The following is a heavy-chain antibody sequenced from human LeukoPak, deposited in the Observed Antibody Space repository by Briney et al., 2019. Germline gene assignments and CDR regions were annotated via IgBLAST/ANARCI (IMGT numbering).Heavy chain of an antibody. CDR2: ISTNSSYI. V-gene: IGHV3-21*01. D-gene: IGHD4-17*01. CDR1: GFTFRSYS. J-gene: IGHJ4*02. CDR3: AREDYGERNYFDY. Sequence: GGSLRLSCAASGFTFRSYSMNWVREAPGKGLEGVSSISTNSSYIYYADPVKCRFTITRDNAKNSLYLQMNSLRAEDTAVYYCAREDYGERNYFDYWGQGTLVTVSS.